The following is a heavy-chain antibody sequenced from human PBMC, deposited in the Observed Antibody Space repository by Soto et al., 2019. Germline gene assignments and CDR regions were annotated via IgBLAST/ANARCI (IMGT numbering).Heavy chain of an antibody. Sequence: GGSLRLSCAASGFTFSSYGMHWVRQAPGKGLEWVAVISYDGSNKYYADSVKGRFTISRDNAKNTLYLQMNSLRAEDTAVYYCARDLCSSTSCYAYFQHWGQGTLVTVSS. D-gene: IGHD2-2*01. CDR3: ARDLCSSTSCYAYFQH. CDR1: GFTFSSYG. CDR2: ISYDGSNK. V-gene: IGHV3-30*03. J-gene: IGHJ1*01.